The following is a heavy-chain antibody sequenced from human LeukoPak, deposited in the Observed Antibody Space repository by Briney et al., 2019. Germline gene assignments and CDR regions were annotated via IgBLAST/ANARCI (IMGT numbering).Heavy chain of an antibody. V-gene: IGHV4-59*08. D-gene: IGHD6-19*01. CDR2: IYYSGST. CDR3: ARHGTHSSGWYSDYYYGMDV. J-gene: IGHJ6*02. Sequence: SETLSLTCTVSVGFISSYYWSWIRQPPGKGLECIGYIYYSGSTNYNPSLKSRVTISVDTSKNQFSLKLSSVTAADTAVYYCARHGTHSSGWYSDYYYGMDVWGQGTTVTVSS. CDR1: VGFISSYY.